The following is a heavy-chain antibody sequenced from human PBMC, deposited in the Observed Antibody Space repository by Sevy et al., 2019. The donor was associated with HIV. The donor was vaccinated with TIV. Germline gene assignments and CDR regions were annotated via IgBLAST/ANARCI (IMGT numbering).Heavy chain of an antibody. Sequence: GGSLRLSCTASGYTFPAFSFNWVRQAPGKGLEWLSYISTGTDHIYYADSAKGRFTISRDDVKNSVYLEMKNLRDQDTAISYCERRGGDAYNVYFDLWGQGTLVTVSS. CDR2: ISTGTDHI. V-gene: IGHV3-21*05. CDR3: ERRGGDAYNVYFDL. CDR1: GYTFPAFS. J-gene: IGHJ4*02. D-gene: IGHD3-10*01.